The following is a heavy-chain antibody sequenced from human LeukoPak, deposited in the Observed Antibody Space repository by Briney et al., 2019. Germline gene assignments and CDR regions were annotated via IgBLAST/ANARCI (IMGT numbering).Heavy chain of an antibody. D-gene: IGHD2-2*01. CDR1: GFTFSSYW. CDR3: ARGYCSSTSCYRELVY. J-gene: IGHJ4*02. Sequence: GGSLRLSCAASGFTFSSYWMSWVRQAPGKGLEWVANIKQDGSEKYYVDSVKGRFTISRDNAKNSLYLQMNSLRAEDTALYYCARGYCSSTSCYRELVYWGQGTLVTVSS. V-gene: IGHV3-7*03. CDR2: IKQDGSEK.